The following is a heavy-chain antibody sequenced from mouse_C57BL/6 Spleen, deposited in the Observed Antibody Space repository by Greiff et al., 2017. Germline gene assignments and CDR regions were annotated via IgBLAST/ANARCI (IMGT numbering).Heavy chain of an antibody. Sequence: ESGPGLVKPSQSLSLTCSVTGYSITSGYYWNWIRQFPGNKLEWMGYISYDGSNNYNPSLKNRISITRDTSKNQFFLKLNSVTTEDTATYYCARGGLQGAMDYWGQGTSVTVSS. V-gene: IGHV3-6*01. CDR3: ARGGLQGAMDY. CDR1: GYSITSGYY. J-gene: IGHJ4*01. CDR2: ISYDGSN. D-gene: IGHD2-13*01.